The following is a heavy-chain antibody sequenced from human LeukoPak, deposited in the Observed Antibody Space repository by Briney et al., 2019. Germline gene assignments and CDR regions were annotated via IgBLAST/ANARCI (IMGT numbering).Heavy chain of an antibody. CDR3: ARDRAGDSFDI. D-gene: IGHD7-27*01. J-gene: IGHJ3*02. CDR2: ISTSGNT. CDR1: GDSISRGNNY. V-gene: IGHV4-61*02. Sequence: SETLSLTCTVSGDSISRGNNYWTWIRQPAGKGLEWIGRISTSGNTNYNPSLKSQVTISRHTSKNQFSLNLNFETAADTAIYYCARDRAGDSFDIWGQGTLVTVSS.